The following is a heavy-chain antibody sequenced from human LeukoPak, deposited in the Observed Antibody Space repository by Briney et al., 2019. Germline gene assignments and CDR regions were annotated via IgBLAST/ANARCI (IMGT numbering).Heavy chain of an antibody. J-gene: IGHJ6*03. CDR3: AKGWGGGYTGLEYYYYYMDV. CDR1: GFTFSNYG. D-gene: IGHD3-16*01. V-gene: IGHV3-30*02. CDR2: IRYDGTNK. Sequence: GGSLRLSCEASGFTFSNYGMHWVRQAPGKGLEWVAFIRYDGTNKYYGDSVKGRFTISRDNSKNTLYLQMNSLRAEDTAVYYCAKGWGGGYTGLEYYYYYMDVWGKGTTVTDSS.